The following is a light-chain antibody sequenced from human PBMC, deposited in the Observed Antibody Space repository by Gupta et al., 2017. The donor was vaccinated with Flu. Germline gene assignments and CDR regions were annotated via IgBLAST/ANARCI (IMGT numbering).Light chain of an antibody. CDR1: QSLVHRDGNTF. J-gene: IGKJ2*01. CDR3: RQSTHFPPYT. CDR2: KIS. Sequence: DIVMTQTPLSLPVTLGQPASISCRSSQSLVHRDGNTFLSWIHQRPGQPPRLLIYKISNRFSGVPDRFIGSGAGTDFTLKITRVEAEDVGVYYCRQSTHFPPYTFGQGTKLEIK. V-gene: IGKV2-24*01.